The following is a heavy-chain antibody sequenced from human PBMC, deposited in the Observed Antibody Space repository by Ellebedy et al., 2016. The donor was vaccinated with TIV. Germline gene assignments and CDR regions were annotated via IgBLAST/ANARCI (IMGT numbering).Heavy chain of an antibody. CDR1: GFTFDNFA. Sequence: PGGSLRLSCATSGFTFDNFAMRWFRQAPGKGLEWVSAITGRGSRTFYADSVKGRFTVSRDNSKNTLYLQMNSLTAEDTAIYYCAKDSGKYGWNSEYWGQGTQVTVSS. D-gene: IGHD3-10*01. V-gene: IGHV3-23*01. J-gene: IGHJ4*02. CDR3: AKDSGKYGWNSEY. CDR2: ITGRGSRT.